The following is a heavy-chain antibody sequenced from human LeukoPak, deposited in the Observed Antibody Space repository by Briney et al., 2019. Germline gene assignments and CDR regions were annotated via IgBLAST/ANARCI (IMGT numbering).Heavy chain of an antibody. CDR1: VGSISSSSYY. CDR2: IYYSGST. J-gene: IGHJ4*02. CDR3: ASNGMTTVTTYDY. V-gene: IGHV4-39*01. Sequence: SQTLSLTCTVSVGSISSSSYYWGWIRQPPGKGLEWIGSIYYSGSTYYNPSLKSRVTISVDTSKNQFSLKLSSVTAADTAVYYCASNGMTTVTTYDYWGQGTLVTVSS. D-gene: IGHD4-11*01.